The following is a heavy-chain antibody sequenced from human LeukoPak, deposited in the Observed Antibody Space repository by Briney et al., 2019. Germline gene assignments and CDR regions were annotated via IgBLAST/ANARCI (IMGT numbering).Heavy chain of an antibody. J-gene: IGHJ4*02. CDR2: IYYSGST. CDR1: GGSISSYY. D-gene: IGHD1-14*01. Sequence: SETLSLTCTVSGGSISSYYWSWIRQPPGKGLEWIGYIYYSGSTNYNPSLKSRVTISVDTSKNQFSLKPSSVTAADTAVYYCARARIPEGYFDYWGQGTLVTVSS. CDR3: ARARIPEGYFDY. V-gene: IGHV4-59*01.